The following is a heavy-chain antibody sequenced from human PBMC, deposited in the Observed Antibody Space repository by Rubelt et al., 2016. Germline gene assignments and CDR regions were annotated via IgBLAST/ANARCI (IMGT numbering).Heavy chain of an antibody. CDR3: ARGDLWTSYYYVDV. D-gene: IGHD3/OR15-3a*01. J-gene: IGHJ6*03. CDR2: ISSTGSYI. Sequence: WVAGISSTGSYIYYADSLKGRFSISRDIAKNSLYLQMNSLRGEDTAVYYCARGDLWTSYYYVDVWGKGTPVTVSS. V-gene: IGHV3-21*01.